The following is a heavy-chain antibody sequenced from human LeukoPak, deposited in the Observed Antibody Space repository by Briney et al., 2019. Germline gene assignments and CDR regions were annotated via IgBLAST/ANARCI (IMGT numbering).Heavy chain of an antibody. V-gene: IGHV3-11*01. CDR2: ISSSGSTI. J-gene: IGHJ6*02. CDR1: GFTFSNYD. D-gene: IGHD3-3*01. CDR3: ARGRYDFWSGYIQPRTYYYGMDV. Sequence: GGSLRLSCAASGFTFSNYDMIWVRQAPGKGLEWVSYISSSGSTIYYADSVKGRFTISRDNAKNSLYLQMNSLRAEDTAVYYCARGRYDFWSGYIQPRTYYYGMDVWGQGTTVTVSS.